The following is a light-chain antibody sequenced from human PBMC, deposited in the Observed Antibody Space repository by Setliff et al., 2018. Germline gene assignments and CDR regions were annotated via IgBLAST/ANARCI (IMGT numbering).Light chain of an antibody. CDR2: EVS. J-gene: IGLJ1*01. V-gene: IGLV2-14*01. CDR1: GSDVGAYSH. Sequence: QSVLTQPASVSGSPGQSITISCAGTGSDVGAYSHVSWYQQYPGKAPKLMISEVSNRPSGVSYRFSGSKSGNTASLTISGLQAEDEADYYCMSYTTIRTYVFGTGTKVTVL. CDR3: MSYTTIRTYV.